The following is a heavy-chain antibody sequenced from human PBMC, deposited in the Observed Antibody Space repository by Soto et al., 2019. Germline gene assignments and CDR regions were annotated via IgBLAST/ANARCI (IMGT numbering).Heavy chain of an antibody. CDR1: GGSISSSSYY. J-gene: IGHJ4*02. V-gene: IGHV4-39*01. D-gene: IGHD5-18*01. Sequence: SETLSLTCTVSGGSISSSSYYWGWIRQPPGKGQEWIGSIYYSGSTYYNPSLKSRVTISVDTSKNQFSLKLSSVTAADTAVYYCASLTRGYSYGWYYFDYSGQGTLVTVSS. CDR2: IYYSGST. CDR3: ASLTRGYSYGWYYFDY.